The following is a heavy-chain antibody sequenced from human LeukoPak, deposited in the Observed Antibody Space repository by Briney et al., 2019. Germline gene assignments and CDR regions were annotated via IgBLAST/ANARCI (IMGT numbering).Heavy chain of an antibody. CDR3: ARDPVRELELSLEDWFDP. CDR1: GYTFTSYG. V-gene: IGHV1-18*01. CDR2: ISAYNGNT. J-gene: IGHJ5*02. D-gene: IGHD1-7*01. Sequence: AASVKVSCKASGYTFTSYGISWVRQAPGQGLEWMGWISAYNGNTNYAQKLQGRVTMTTDTSTSTAYMELRSLRSDDTAVYYCARDPVRELELSLEDWFDPWGQGTLVTVSS.